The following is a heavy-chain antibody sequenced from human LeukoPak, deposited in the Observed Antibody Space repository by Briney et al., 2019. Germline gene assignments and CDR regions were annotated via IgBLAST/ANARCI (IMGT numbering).Heavy chain of an antibody. J-gene: IGHJ4*02. CDR1: GCSIYSSSYY. V-gene: IGHV4-39*07. D-gene: IGHD5-18*01. CDR2: IYESGDT. Sequence: PSETLSLTCTVSGCSIYSSSYYWGWIRQPPGKGLEWIGCIYESGDTYHTPSLKSRATILVDTSKNQFSLRLSSVTAADTAVYYCARGGGYSYETYYLDFWGQGALVTVSS. CDR3: ARGGGYSYETYYLDF.